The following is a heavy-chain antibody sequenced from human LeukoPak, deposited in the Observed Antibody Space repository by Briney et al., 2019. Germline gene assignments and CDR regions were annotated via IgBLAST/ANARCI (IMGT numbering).Heavy chain of an antibody. CDR2: IRSKANSYAT. J-gene: IGHJ6*02. Sequence: GGSLKLSCAASGFTFSGSAIHWVRRASGKGLEWVGRIRSKANSYATAYGASVKGRFTISRDDSKNTAYLQMNSLKTEDTAVYYRTSSTHRYCSGGKCHSDYYYYGMDVWGQGTTVTVSS. V-gene: IGHV3-73*01. CDR1: GFTFSGSA. D-gene: IGHD2-15*01. CDR3: TSSTHRYCSGGKCHSDYYYYGMDV.